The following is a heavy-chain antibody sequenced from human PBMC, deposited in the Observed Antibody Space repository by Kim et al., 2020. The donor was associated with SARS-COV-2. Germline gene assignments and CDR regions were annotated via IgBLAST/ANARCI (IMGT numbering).Heavy chain of an antibody. CDR1: GFTFNNYA. CDR2: ISGSGSET. D-gene: IGHD6-19*01. V-gene: IGHV3-23*01. CDR3: ARRQAGTVRADH. J-gene: IGHJ4*02. Sequence: GGSLRLSCTGSGFTFNNYAVSWVRQAPGKGLEWVSAISGSGSETFYADSVKGRFTISRDNSRNTLYLQMTSLRTEDTAVYYCARRQAGTVRADHWGPGT.